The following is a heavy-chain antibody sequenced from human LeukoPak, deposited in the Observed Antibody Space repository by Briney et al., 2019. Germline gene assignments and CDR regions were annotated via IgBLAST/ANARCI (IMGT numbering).Heavy chain of an antibody. J-gene: IGHJ4*02. CDR2: INSDGSST. V-gene: IGHV3-74*01. CDR3: AKDVGATGY. Sequence: GGSLRLSCAASGFTFSSYWMHWVRKAPGKGLVWVSRINSDGSSTSYADSVKGRFTISRDNSKNTLHLQMNSLRAEDTAVYYCAKDVGATGYWGQGTLVTVSS. D-gene: IGHD1-26*01. CDR1: GFTFSSYW.